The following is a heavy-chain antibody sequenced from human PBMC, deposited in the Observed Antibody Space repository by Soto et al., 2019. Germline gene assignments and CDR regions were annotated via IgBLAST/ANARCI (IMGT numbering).Heavy chain of an antibody. V-gene: IGHV4-31*03. J-gene: IGHJ4*02. CDR3: ARLDNTGAYQSFEY. Sequence: PSETLSLTCTVSGDSITSGVHYWSWIRQHPGKGLEWIGYIFYSGSSYYNPSLQSRVTISIDTSKNQFSLRLSSVIAADTAIYYCARLDNTGAYQSFEYWGQGTLVTVSS. CDR1: GDSITSGVHY. D-gene: IGHD7-27*01. CDR2: IFYSGSS.